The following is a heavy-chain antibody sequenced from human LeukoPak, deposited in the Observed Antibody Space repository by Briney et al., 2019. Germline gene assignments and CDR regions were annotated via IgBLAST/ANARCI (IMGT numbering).Heavy chain of an antibody. Sequence: GGSLRLSCVASGFTFSSYWMSWVRQAPGKGLEWVANIKEDGSDKYYVDSVKGRFTISRDNAKNSLYLQMNSLRAEDTAVYYCARDRDSSGYYGYYLDYLGQGTLVTVSS. J-gene: IGHJ4*02. D-gene: IGHD3-22*01. V-gene: IGHV3-7*04. CDR2: IKEDGSDK. CDR3: ARDRDSSGYYGYYLDY. CDR1: GFTFSSYW.